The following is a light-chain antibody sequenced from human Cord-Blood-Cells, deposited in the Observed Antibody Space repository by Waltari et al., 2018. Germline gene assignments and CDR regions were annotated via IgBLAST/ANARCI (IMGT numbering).Light chain of an antibody. CDR3: SSYAGSNNYV. V-gene: IGLV2-8*01. J-gene: IGLJ1*01. CDR2: EVS. CDR1: SSDVGGYNY. Sequence: QSALTQPPSASGSPGQSVTISCTGTSSDVGGYNYVSWYQQHPGKAPKLMIYEVSKRPLGVPDRGAGLKSGNTASLTGSGLQAEDEAEYYCSSYAGSNNYVFRTGTKVTVL.